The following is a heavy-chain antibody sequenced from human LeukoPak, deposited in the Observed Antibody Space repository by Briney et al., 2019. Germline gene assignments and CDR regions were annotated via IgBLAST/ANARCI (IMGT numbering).Heavy chain of an antibody. Sequence: SETLSLTCTVSGGSISSYYWSWIRQPAGKGLEWIGRIYTSGSTNYSPSLKSRVTMSVDTSKNQFSLKLSSVTAADTAVYYCARDLRYCSSTSCYGKYYYYYGMDVWGQGTTVTVSS. CDR3: ARDLRYCSSTSCYGKYYYYYGMDV. CDR1: GGSISSYY. V-gene: IGHV4-4*07. J-gene: IGHJ6*02. CDR2: IYTSGST. D-gene: IGHD2-2*01.